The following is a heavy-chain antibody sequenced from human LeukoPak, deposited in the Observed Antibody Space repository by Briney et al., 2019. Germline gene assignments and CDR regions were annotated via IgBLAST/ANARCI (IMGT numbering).Heavy chain of an antibody. CDR1: GFTFSSYS. Sequence: TGGSLRLSCAASGFTFSSYSMNWVRQAPGKGLEWVSSISGSSSYIYYADSVKGRFTISRDNAKNSLYLQMNSLRAEDTAVYYCAKDNFLEGGYYYYYMDVWGKGTTVTVSS. CDR3: AKDNFLEGGYYYYYMDV. D-gene: IGHD1-1*01. CDR2: ISGSSSYI. V-gene: IGHV3-21*04. J-gene: IGHJ6*03.